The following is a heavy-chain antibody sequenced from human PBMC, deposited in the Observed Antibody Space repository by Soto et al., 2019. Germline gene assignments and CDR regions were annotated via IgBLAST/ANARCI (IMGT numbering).Heavy chain of an antibody. CDR2: INPSGGST. J-gene: IGHJ3*02. CDR3: ARAVVVGATGAFDI. V-gene: IGHV1-46*01. D-gene: IGHD2-15*01. Sequence: ASVKVSCKASGYTFTSYYMHWVRQAPGQGLEWMGMINPSGGSTRYAQKFQGRVTMTRDTSTSTVYVELSSLRPEDTAVYYCARAVVVGATGAFDIWGQGTMVTVSS. CDR1: GYTFTSYY.